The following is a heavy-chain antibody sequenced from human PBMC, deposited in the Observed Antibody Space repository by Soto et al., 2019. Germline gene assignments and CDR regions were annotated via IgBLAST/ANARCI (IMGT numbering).Heavy chain of an antibody. CDR3: ARDDYGDYET. CDR1: GGSFSGYY. J-gene: IGHJ4*02. CDR2: INHSGST. D-gene: IGHD4-17*01. V-gene: IGHV4-34*01. Sequence: SETLSLTCAVYGGSFSGYYWSWIRQPPGKGLEWIGEINHSGSTNYNPSLKSRVTISVDTPKNQFSLKLSSVTAADTAVYYCARDDYGDYETWGQGTLVTVSS.